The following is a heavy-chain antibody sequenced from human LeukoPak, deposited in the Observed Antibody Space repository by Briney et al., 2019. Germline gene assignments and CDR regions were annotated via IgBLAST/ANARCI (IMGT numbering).Heavy chain of an antibody. CDR1: GFTFSDYY. J-gene: IGHJ6*02. Sequence: GGSLRLSRAAYGFTFSDYYMTWLRQAPGKGLEWLSYISNRGDTVFYADSVKGRFTVSRDNVKRSLYLQIESLRDDDTAVYHCALGTINKDYYFGMDVWGQGTTVTVSS. D-gene: IGHD2-8*01. CDR2: ISNRGDTV. V-gene: IGHV3-11*01. CDR3: ALGTINKDYYFGMDV.